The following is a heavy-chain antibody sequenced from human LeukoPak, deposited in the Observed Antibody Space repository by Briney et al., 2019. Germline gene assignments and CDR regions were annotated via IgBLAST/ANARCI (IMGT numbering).Heavy chain of an antibody. CDR2: INSDGSTT. CDR1: GFTFRHYW. V-gene: IGHV3-74*01. D-gene: IGHD2-15*01. CDR3: ARGGYCSGGSCYRGFDY. Sequence: GGSVRLFCAASGFTFRHYWQQWVRQAPGKGLVEVSRINSDGSTTSYADSVKRRFTVSRDNAKNTLFLQMHSLRAEDTAVYYCARGGYCSGGSCYRGFDYWGRGTLVTVSS. J-gene: IGHJ4*02.